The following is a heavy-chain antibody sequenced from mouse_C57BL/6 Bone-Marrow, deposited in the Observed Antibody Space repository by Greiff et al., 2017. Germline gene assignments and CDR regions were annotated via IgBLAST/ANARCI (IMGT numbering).Heavy chain of an antibody. Sequence: QVQLQQPGAELVKPGASVKLSCKASGYTFTSYWMQWVKQRPGQGLEWIGEIDPSASYTNYNQKFKGKATLSVDTSPSTAYMQQRSRTSEDSAVYYCAREGDGYDPLDYWGQGTTLTVSA. D-gene: IGHD2-2*01. CDR3: AREGDGYDPLDY. CDR2: IDPSASYT. CDR1: GYTFTSYW. J-gene: IGHJ2*01. V-gene: IGHV1-50*01.